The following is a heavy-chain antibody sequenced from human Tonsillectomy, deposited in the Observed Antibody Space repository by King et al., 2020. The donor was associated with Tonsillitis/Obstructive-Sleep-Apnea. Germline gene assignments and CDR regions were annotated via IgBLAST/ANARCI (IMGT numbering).Heavy chain of an antibody. V-gene: IGHV4-34*01. J-gene: IGHJ4*02. D-gene: IGHD2-15*01. CDR2: INHSGST. Sequence: VQLQQWGAGLLKPSETLSLTCAVYGGSFSGYYWSWIRQPPGKGLEGIGEINHSGSTNFTPSLKSRVTISVDTSNNQFSLKLSSVTAADTAVYYCARGSDCSGGSCYSGDYWGQGTLVTVSS. CDR1: GGSFSGYY. CDR3: ARGSDCSGGSCYSGDY.